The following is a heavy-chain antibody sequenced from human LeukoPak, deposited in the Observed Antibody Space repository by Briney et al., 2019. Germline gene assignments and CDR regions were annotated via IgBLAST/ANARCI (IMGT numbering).Heavy chain of an antibody. CDR1: GFTVSSNY. CDR3: AKDGQSYAPYAMDV. D-gene: IGHD5-18*01. J-gene: IGHJ6*02. CDR2: IYSGGST. Sequence: GGSLRLSCAASGFTVSSNYMSWVRQAPGKGLEWVSVIYSGGSTYYADSVKGRFTISRDQSKNTVSLQMNSLRAEDTALYYCAKDGQSYAPYAMDVWGQGTTVTVSS. V-gene: IGHV3-53*05.